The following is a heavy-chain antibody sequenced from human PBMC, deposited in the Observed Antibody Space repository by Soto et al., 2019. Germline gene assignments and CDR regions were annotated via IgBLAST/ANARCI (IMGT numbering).Heavy chain of an antibody. J-gene: IGHJ4*02. V-gene: IGHV1-46*03. CDR2: IKPTGGT. D-gene: IGHD3-9*01. CDR1: GYTFTSYY. Sequence: GASVKVSCKASGYTFTSYYMHWVRQAPGQGLEWMGIIKPTGGTHHTDSVKGRFTISRDNSKNTVFLQMNSLRAEDTAVYFCTKGSHYDILTAYHAFDFWGPGTLVTVSS. CDR3: TKGSHYDILTAYHAFDF.